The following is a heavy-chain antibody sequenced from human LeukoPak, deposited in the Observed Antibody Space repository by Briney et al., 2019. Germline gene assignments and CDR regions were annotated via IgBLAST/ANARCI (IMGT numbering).Heavy chain of an antibody. CDR2: ISSSSSYI. J-gene: IGHJ5*02. CDR1: GFTFSSYS. V-gene: IGHV3-21*01. D-gene: IGHD4-11*01. CDR3: ARESSIVTGAHEGSDP. Sequence: PGGSLRLSCAASGFTFSSYSMNWVRQAPGKGLEWVSSISSSSSYIYYADSVKGRFTISRDNAKNSLYLQMNSLRAEDTAVYYCARESSIVTGAHEGSDPWGQGTLVTVSS.